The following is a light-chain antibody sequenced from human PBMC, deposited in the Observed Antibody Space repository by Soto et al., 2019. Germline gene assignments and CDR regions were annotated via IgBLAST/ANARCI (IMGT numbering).Light chain of an antibody. Sequence: EIVLTQSPGTLSLSPGERATLSCRASQSVSSSYLAWYQQKPGQAPSLLIYGASSRATGIPDRFSGSGSGTDFTITISRLEPAEFAVYYCQEYDSCPCSVGPGTKVDIK. V-gene: IGKV3-20*01. CDR2: GAS. CDR3: QEYDSCPCS. J-gene: IGKJ3*01. CDR1: QSVSSSY.